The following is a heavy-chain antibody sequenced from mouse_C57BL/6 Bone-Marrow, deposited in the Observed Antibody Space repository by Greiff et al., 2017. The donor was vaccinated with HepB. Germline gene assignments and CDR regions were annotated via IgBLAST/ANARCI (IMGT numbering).Heavy chain of an antibody. D-gene: IGHD1-1*01. CDR1: GFSFNTYA. CDR3: VRLYYGGSYWYFDV. V-gene: IGHV10-1*01. CDR2: IRSKSNNYAT. J-gene: IGHJ1*03. Sequence: VQLKESGGGLVQPKGSLKLSCAASGFSFNTYAMNWVRQAPGKGLEWVARIRSKSNNYATYYADSVKDRFTISRDDSESMLYLQMNNLKTEDTAMYYCVRLYYGGSYWYFDVWGTGTTVTVSS.